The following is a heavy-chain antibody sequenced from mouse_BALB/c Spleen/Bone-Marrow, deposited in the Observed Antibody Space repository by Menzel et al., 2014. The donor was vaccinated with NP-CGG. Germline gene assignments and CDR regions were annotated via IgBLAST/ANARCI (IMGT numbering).Heavy chain of an antibody. CDR3: ARDHVVGY. CDR1: GFTFSTYG. CDR2: INNNGGST. V-gene: IGHV5-6-3*01. J-gene: IGHJ3*01. Sequence: EVHLVESGGGLVQPGGSLKLSCAASGFTFSTYGMSWVRQTPDKRLELVASINNNGGSTYYPDSVKGRFTISRDNAKNTLCLQMSSLKSEDTAMYYCARDHVVGYWGQGTLVTVSA.